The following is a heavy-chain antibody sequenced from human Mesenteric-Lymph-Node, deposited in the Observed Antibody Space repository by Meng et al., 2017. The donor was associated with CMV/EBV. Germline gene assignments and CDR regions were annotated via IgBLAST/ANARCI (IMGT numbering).Heavy chain of an antibody. V-gene: IGHV3-48*03. CDR1: GFTFSNYE. D-gene: IGHD2-2*01. Sequence: GESLKISCAASGFTFSNYEMNWVRQAPGKGLEWVSYISPTSSSITYADSVKGRFTISRDNAKNSLDLQMDSLRAEDTALYFCVRDGQLPAPYHDAFDIWGQGTMVTVSS. J-gene: IGHJ3*02. CDR3: VRDGQLPAPYHDAFDI. CDR2: ISPTSSSI.